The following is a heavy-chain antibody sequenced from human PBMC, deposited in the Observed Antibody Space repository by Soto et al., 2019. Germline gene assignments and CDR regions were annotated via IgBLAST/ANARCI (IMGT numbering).Heavy chain of an antibody. CDR2: IYYSGST. D-gene: IGHD2-15*01. Sequence: SETPSLTCTVSGGSISSYYWSWIRQPPGKGLEWIGYIYYSGSTNYNPSLKSRVTISVDTSKNQFSLKLSSVTAADTAVYYCARRIGYCSGGSCYRYYYYMDVWGKGTTVTVSS. J-gene: IGHJ6*03. CDR1: GGSISSYY. CDR3: ARRIGYCSGGSCYRYYYYMDV. V-gene: IGHV4-59*01.